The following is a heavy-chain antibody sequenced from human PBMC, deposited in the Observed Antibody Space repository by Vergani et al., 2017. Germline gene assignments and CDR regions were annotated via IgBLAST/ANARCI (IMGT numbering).Heavy chain of an antibody. CDR2: INHSGST. D-gene: IGHD6-6*01. CDR3: ARGVFRPKRGSSRRHFNY. CDR1: GGSFSGYY. V-gene: IGHV4-34*01. J-gene: IGHJ4*02. Sequence: QVQLQQWGAGLLKPSETLSLTCAVYGGSFSGYYWSWIRQPPGKGLEWIGEINHSGSTNYNPSLKSRVTISVDTSKNQFSLKLSSVTAADTAVYYCARGVFRPKRGSSRRHFNYWGQGTLVTVSS.